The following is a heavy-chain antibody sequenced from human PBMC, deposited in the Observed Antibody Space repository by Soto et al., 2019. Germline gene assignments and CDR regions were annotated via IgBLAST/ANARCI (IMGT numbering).Heavy chain of an antibody. D-gene: IGHD6-19*01. CDR3: AKDGSHLAVAGTSPTSYFYGLAV. V-gene: IGHV3-30*18. J-gene: IGHJ6*02. Sequence: VQLVESGGDVVQPGRSLRLSCAASGFTFSVYGMHWVRQAPGKGLEWVALVSYDGSIKYYADSVKGRFTISRDNSKNTLYLQMNSLRVEDTAVYYCAKDGSHLAVAGTSPTSYFYGLAVWGQGTTVTVSS. CDR2: VSYDGSIK. CDR1: GFTFSVYG.